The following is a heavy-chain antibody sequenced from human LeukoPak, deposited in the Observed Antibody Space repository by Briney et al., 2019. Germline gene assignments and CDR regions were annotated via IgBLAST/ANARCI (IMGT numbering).Heavy chain of an antibody. CDR3: ARVATYYYDSSGYRNNWFDP. V-gene: IGHV1-2*06. J-gene: IGHJ5*02. CDR2: INPNSGGT. Sequence: ASVTVSCKASGYTFTGYYMHWVRQAPGQGLEWMGRINPNSGGTNYAQKFQGRVTMTRDTSISTAYMELSRLRSDDTAVYYCARVATYYYDSSGYRNNWFDPWGQGTLVTVSS. CDR1: GYTFTGYY. D-gene: IGHD3-22*01.